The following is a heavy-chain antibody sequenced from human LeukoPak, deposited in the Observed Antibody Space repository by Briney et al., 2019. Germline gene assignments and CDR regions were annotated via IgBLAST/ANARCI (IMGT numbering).Heavy chain of an antibody. Sequence: GGSLRLSCAASGFTFDDYAMHWVRQAPGKGLEWVSGISWNSGSIGYADSVKGRFTISRDNSKNTLYLQMNSLRAEDTAVYYCAKDSQRSVGEGFGAFDIWGQGTMVTVSS. V-gene: IGHV3-9*01. CDR2: ISWNSGSI. CDR1: GFTFDDYA. J-gene: IGHJ3*02. D-gene: IGHD3-10*01. CDR3: AKDSQRSVGEGFGAFDI.